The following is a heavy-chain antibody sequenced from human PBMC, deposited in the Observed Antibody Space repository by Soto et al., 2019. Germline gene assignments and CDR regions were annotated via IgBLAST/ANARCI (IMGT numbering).Heavy chain of an antibody. CDR1: GFSLSSSGVG. V-gene: IGHV2-5*02. J-gene: IGHJ4*02. CDR2: IYWDDDK. D-gene: IGHD1-1*01. Sequence: QITLKESGPTRVKPTQTLTLACTFSGFSLSSSGVGVGWIRQPPGKALEQLAPIYWDDDKRYSPSLKSRLTITKDTSKNQVVLTMTNMDPVDTATYYCAHRAGLQGNWDGGYFDFWGQGALVTVSS. CDR3: AHRAGLQGNWDGGYFDF.